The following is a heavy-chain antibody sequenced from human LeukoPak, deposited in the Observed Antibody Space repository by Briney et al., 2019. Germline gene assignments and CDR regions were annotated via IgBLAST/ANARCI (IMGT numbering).Heavy chain of an antibody. V-gene: IGHV4-39*07. Sequence: SETLSLTCTGSGGSIRPRNYYWGWIRQPPAWVLEWIGNIFYSGSTYYSPSLKSRVTISLDTSRNQFSLKLSSVTAADTAVYYCARVGVVVVAAISAAFDIWGQGTMVTVSS. CDR3: ARVGVVVVAAISAAFDI. D-gene: IGHD2-15*01. CDR2: IFYSGST. CDR1: GGSIRPRNYY. J-gene: IGHJ3*02.